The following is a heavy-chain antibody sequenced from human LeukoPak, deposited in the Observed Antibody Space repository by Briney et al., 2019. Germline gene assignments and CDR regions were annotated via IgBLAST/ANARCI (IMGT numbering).Heavy chain of an antibody. CDR3: AKYFRFYYYDSSPPNYYYYYGMDV. J-gene: IGHJ6*04. CDR1: GFTFSSYA. D-gene: IGHD3-22*01. Sequence: GGSLRLSCAASGFTFSSYAMSWVRQAPGKGLEWVSAISGSGGSTYYADSVKGRFTISRDNSKNTLYLQMNSLRAEDTAVYYCAKYFRFYYYDSSPPNYYYYYGMDVWGKGTRVTVSS. V-gene: IGHV3-23*01. CDR2: ISGSGGST.